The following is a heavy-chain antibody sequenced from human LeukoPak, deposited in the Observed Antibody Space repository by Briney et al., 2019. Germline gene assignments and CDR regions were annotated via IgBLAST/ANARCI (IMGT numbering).Heavy chain of an antibody. CDR1: GGSISSYS. Sequence: PSETLSLTCTVSGGSISSYSWNWLRQPAGKGLEWIGRIYSSGSTNYNPSLKSRVTMSVDTSKNQFSLKLSSVTAADTAVYYCARHPALLDFWRAYSLSYFDYWGQGTLVTVPS. CDR3: ARHPALLDFWRAYSLSYFDY. J-gene: IGHJ4*02. V-gene: IGHV4-4*07. CDR2: IYSSGST. D-gene: IGHD3-3*01.